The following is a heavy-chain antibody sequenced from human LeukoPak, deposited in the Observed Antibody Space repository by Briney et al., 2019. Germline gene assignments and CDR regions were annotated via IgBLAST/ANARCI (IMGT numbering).Heavy chain of an antibody. Sequence: SETLSLTCAVYGGSFSGYYWSWIRQPPGKGLEWIGEINHSGSTNYNPSLKSRVTISVDTSKNQFSLKLSSVTAADTAVYYCARHAYYYDSSDAFDIWGQGTMVTVSS. J-gene: IGHJ3*02. CDR1: GGSFSGYY. CDR2: INHSGST. D-gene: IGHD3-22*01. CDR3: ARHAYYYDSSDAFDI. V-gene: IGHV4-34*01.